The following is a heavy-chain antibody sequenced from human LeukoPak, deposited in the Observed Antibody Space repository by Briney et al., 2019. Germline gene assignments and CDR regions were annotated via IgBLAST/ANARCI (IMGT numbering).Heavy chain of an antibody. D-gene: IGHD6-6*01. Sequence: ASVKVSCKASEYTFTTYYMHWVRQAPGQGLEWMGIINPSGGSTSYAQKFQGRVTMTRDMSTSTVYMELSSLRSEDTAVYYCARVFGEQLVTPGDYWGQGTLVTVSS. J-gene: IGHJ4*02. CDR1: EYTFTTYY. CDR3: ARVFGEQLVTPGDY. CDR2: INPSGGST. V-gene: IGHV1-46*01.